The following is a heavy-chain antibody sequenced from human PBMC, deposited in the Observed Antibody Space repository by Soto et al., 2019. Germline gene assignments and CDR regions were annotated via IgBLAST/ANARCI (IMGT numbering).Heavy chain of an antibody. Sequence: GGSLRLSCAASGFTFSDYYMNWIRQAPGKGLEWVSYSSSRGSTIYYAESVRGRFTVSRDNAENSLFLQMNSLRAEDTAVYYCARDGEPAALSYGMDVWGQGTTVTVSS. CDR1: GFTFSDYY. CDR2: SSSRGSTI. D-gene: IGHD1-26*01. J-gene: IGHJ6*02. CDR3: ARDGEPAALSYGMDV. V-gene: IGHV3-11*01.